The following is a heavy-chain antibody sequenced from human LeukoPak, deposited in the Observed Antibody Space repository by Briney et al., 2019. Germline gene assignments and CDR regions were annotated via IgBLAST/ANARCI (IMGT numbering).Heavy chain of an antibody. CDR3: AKDTTGNYDFWSGYPVDAFDI. D-gene: IGHD3-3*01. J-gene: IGHJ3*02. CDR2: ISGSGGST. V-gene: IGHV3-23*01. Sequence: GSLRLSCAASGFTFSSYAMSWVRQAPGKGLEWVSAISGSGGSTYYADSVKGRFTISRDNSKNTLCLQMNSLRAEDTAVYYCAKDTTGNYDFWSGYPVDAFDIWGQGTMVTVSS. CDR1: GFTFSSYA.